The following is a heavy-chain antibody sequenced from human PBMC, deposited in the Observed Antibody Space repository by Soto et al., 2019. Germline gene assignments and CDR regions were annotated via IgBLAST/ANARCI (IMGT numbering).Heavy chain of an antibody. CDR1: GYTFTSYD. CDR2: MNPNSGNT. D-gene: IGHD2-15*01. Sequence: ASVKVSCKASGYTFTSYDINWVRQATGQGLEWMGWMNPNSGNTGYAQKFQGRVTMTRNTSISTAYMELSSLRSEDTAVYYCARGRRYCSGGSCYSSAFPARSSLIYYYYYYLMDFWGQGTTVTLSS. J-gene: IGHJ6*02. V-gene: IGHV1-8*01. CDR3: ARGRRYCSGGSCYSSAFPARSSLIYYYYYYLMDF.